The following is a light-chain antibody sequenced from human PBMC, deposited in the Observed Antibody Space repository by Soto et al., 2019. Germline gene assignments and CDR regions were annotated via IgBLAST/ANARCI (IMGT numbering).Light chain of an antibody. CDR2: DAS. Sequence: DIQMTQSPSSLSASVGDRVTITCQASQDISNYLNWYQQKPGKAPKLLIYDASNLETGVPSRFGGSGSGTDFTFTISSLQPEDIATYYCQQYDNLPRFGGGTKVEIK. CDR3: QQYDNLPR. CDR1: QDISNY. J-gene: IGKJ4*01. V-gene: IGKV1-33*01.